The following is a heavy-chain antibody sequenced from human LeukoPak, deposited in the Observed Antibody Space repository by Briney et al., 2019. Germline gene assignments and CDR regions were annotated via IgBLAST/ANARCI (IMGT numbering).Heavy chain of an antibody. D-gene: IGHD1-26*01. V-gene: IGHV3-15*01. Sequence: GGSLRLSCAASGFTFSTYAMSWVRQAPGKGLEWVGRIKSKTDGGTTDYAAPVKGRFTISRDDSKNTLYLQMNSLKTEDTAVYYCTTDNHGIMGATLVFDCWGQGTLVTVSS. CDR1: GFTFSTYA. CDR2: IKSKTDGGTT. CDR3: TTDNHGIMGATLVFDC. J-gene: IGHJ4*02.